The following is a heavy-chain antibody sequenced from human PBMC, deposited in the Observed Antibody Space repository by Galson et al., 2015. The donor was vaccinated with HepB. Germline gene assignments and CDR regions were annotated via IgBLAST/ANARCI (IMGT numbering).Heavy chain of an antibody. CDR3: ARRRGDY. CDR1: GFTFSSYS. Sequence: SLRLSCAASGFTFSSYSMNWVRQAPGKGLEWVSYISSSSSTIYYADSVKGRFTISRDNAKNSVYLQMNSLRDEDTAVYYCARRRGDYWGQGTLVTVSS. V-gene: IGHV3-48*02. J-gene: IGHJ4*02. CDR2: ISSSSSTI.